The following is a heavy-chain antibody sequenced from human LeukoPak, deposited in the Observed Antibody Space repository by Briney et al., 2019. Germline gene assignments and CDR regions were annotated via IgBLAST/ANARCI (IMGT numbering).Heavy chain of an antibody. V-gene: IGHV3-23*01. D-gene: IGHD1-26*01. CDR2: ISGSGTTL. CDR3: AKDSGGTYFYYYYYMGV. Sequence: GGSLRLSCAASGFTFSRYSMSWVRQAPGKGLEWVSAISGSGTTLYYEDSVKGRFTISRDNSKNTLYLQINSLRAEDTAVYYCAKDSGGTYFYYYYYMGVWGKGTTVTVSS. J-gene: IGHJ6*03. CDR1: GFTFSRYS.